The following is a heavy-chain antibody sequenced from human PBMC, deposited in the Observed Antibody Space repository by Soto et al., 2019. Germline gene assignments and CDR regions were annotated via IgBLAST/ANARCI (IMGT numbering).Heavy chain of an antibody. CDR2: IYYSGST. D-gene: IGHD1-26*01. J-gene: IGHJ4*02. CDR1: GGSVSSGSYY. V-gene: IGHV4-61*01. Sequence: QVQLLESGPGLVKTSETQSLTCTVSGGSVSSGSYYWSWIRQPPGKGLEWIGYIYYSGSTNYNPSLKSRVTISVDTSKNQFSLKLSSVTAADTAVYYCARTARGSYFFDYWGQGTLVTVSS. CDR3: ARTARGSYFFDY.